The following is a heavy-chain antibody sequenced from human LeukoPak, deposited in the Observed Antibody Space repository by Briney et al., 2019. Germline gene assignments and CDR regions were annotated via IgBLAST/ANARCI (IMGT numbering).Heavy chain of an antibody. J-gene: IGHJ3*02. Sequence: GGTLRLSCASPGFTLNDYYMSWLRQAPGKGLEWGSYISSSGSTIHHADSLKRRFTTRRDNARNSLYLQMNTLIVEDTAWYYCSRDWGLTSSIPRGLGVSKVSLVPDAFDIWGQGTMVTVSS. CDR1: GFTLNDYY. CDR3: SRDWGLTSSIPRGLGVSKVSLVPDAFDI. V-gene: IGHV3-11*01. CDR2: ISSSGSTI. D-gene: IGHD2-2*02.